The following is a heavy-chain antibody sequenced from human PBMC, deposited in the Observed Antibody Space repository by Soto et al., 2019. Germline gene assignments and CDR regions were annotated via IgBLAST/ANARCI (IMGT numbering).Heavy chain of an antibody. CDR2: IYYSGST. D-gene: IGHD5-18*01. CDR3: ARDRRGYSYGQFEYFDY. V-gene: IGHV4-30-4*01. CDR1: GGSISSGDYY. Sequence: PSEILSLTCTVSGGSISSGDYYWSWIRQPPGKGLEWIGYIYYSGSTYYNTSLKSRVTISVDTSKNQFSLKLSSVTAADTAVYYCARDRRGYSYGQFEYFDYWGQGTLVTVSS. J-gene: IGHJ4*02.